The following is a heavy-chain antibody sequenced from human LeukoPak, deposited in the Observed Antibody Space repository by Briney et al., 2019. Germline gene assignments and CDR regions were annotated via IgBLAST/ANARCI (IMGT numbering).Heavy chain of an antibody. CDR3: SSTDWGYFQH. J-gene: IGHJ1*01. D-gene: IGHD7-27*01. V-gene: IGHV3-73*01. Sequence: GGSLKLSCAASGFTFSGSAMHWVRQASGKGLEWVGRIRSKANSYATAYAESVTGRFTISRDDSKNTAYLQMNSLKTEDTAVYYCSSTDWGYFQHWGQGTLVTVSS. CDR2: IRSKANSYAT. CDR1: GFTFSGSA.